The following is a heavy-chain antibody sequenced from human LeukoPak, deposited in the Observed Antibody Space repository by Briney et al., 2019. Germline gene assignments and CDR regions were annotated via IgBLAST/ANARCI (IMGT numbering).Heavy chain of an antibody. J-gene: IGHJ6*03. V-gene: IGHV3-30*04. CDR2: ISYDGSNK. CDR1: GFTFSSYA. Sequence: GGSPRLSCAASGFTFSSYAMHWVRQAPGKGLEWVAVISYDGSNKYYADSVKGRFTISRDNSKNTLYLQMNSLRAEDTAVYHCARAFGDFWSGYYPSYYNYYMDVWGKGTTVTVSS. CDR3: ARAFGDFWSGYYPSYYNYYMDV. D-gene: IGHD3-3*01.